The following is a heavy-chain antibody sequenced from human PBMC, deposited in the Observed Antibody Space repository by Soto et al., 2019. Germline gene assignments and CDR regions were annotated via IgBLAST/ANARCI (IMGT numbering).Heavy chain of an antibody. D-gene: IGHD2-2*01. CDR1: GGSISSSNW. CDR2: IYHSGST. V-gene: IGHV4-4*02. J-gene: IGHJ6*02. Sequence: PSETLSLTCAVSGGSISSSNWWSWVRQPPGKGLEWIGEIYHSGSTNYNPSLKSRVTISVDKSKNQFSLKLSSVTAADTAVYYCARSLFRTCISTSCYYPGMDVWGQRTTVTVSS. CDR3: ARSLFRTCISTSCYYPGMDV.